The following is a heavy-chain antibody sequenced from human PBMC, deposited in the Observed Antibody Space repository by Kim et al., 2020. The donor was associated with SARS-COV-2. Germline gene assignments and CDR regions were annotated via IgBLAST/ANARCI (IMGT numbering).Heavy chain of an antibody. J-gene: IGHJ4*02. CDR3: ARSIWSGYFQMDS. Sequence: ASVKVSCKASGYTFTDYAMNWVRQAPGQGLEWMGWLNTNTGNPTYAQGFTGRFVFSWDTSVSAAYLQISSLKAEDTAIYCCARSIWSGYFQMDSWGLGTLVTVSS. D-gene: IGHD3-3*01. CDR1: GYTFTDYA. V-gene: IGHV7-4-1*02. CDR2: LNTNTGNP.